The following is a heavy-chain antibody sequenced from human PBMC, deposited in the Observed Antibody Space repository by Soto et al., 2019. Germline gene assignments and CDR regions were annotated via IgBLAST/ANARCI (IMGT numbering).Heavy chain of an antibody. Sequence: EVQLVESGGGLVQPGGSLRLSCAASGFTVSSKYMTWVRQAPGKGLEWVSLIHSGGTTYYADSGKGRFTICRDTSENTLHLQMDSLRVEDTAVYYCAGDDVLCDGGRGYGIPWDAWGKGTTVTVTS. CDR3: AGDDVLCDGGRGYGIPWDA. V-gene: IGHV3-66*01. D-gene: IGHD2-15*01. CDR1: GFTVSSKY. CDR2: IHSGGTT. J-gene: IGHJ6*04.